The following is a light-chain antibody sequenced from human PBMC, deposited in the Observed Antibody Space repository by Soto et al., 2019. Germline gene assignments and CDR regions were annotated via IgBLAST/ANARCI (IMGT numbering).Light chain of an antibody. V-gene: IGKV3D-15*01. CDR1: QTVKSN. J-gene: IGKJ5*01. CDR2: GAS. CDR3: QQYNNRPPIT. Sequence: IVMTQSPDTLSVSPGERATLSCRTSQTVKSNLAWYQQKPGQPPRLLIYGASNRATGIPDRFSGSGSGTEFTLTISGLQSEDFGVYLCQQYNNRPPITFGQGTRLEIK.